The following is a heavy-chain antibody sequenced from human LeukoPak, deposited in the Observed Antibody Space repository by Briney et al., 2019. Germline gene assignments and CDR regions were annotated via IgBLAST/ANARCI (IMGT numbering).Heavy chain of an antibody. J-gene: IGHJ4*02. CDR2: INPNSGGT. CDR3: ARAAAAGTTTFDY. V-gene: IGHV1-2*02. D-gene: IGHD6-13*01. CDR1: GYTFTAYY. Sequence: ASVKVSCKASGYTFTAYYMHWVRQAPGRGLEWMGWINPNSGGTNYAPKFQGRVTMTRDTSISTAYMELSRLRSDDTAVYYCARAAAAGTTTFDYWGQGTLVTVSS.